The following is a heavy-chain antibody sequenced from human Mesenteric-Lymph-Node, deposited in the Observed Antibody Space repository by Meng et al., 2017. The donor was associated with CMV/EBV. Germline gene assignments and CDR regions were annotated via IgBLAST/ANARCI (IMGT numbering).Heavy chain of an antibody. V-gene: IGHV3-21*06. CDR2: ISSSGSFR. Sequence: GESLKISCEVSGFTFSSSSMNWFRQAPGKGLEWVSSISSSGSFRHYADSVKGRFTISRDNAKNSLYLQMTSLRGDDTAVYYCARVWGGPGWGQGTQVTVSS. CDR3: ARVWGGPG. D-gene: IGHD3-16*01. J-gene: IGHJ4*02. CDR1: GFTFSSSS.